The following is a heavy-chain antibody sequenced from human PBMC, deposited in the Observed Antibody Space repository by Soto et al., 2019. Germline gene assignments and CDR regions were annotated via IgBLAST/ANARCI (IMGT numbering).Heavy chain of an antibody. D-gene: IGHD5-12*01. Sequence: QVQLVQSGAEVKKPGASVTVSCRSSGDTFNDYYIHWVRQAPGQGLEWMGWINPNGGVTKYAQKFQGWVSMTRDTSSRRVYMHLSRFRSEDTAVYYCARESGGATATLDYYYFYMDVWGTGTTVTVSS. J-gene: IGHJ6*03. CDR2: INPNGGVT. CDR3: ARESGGATATLDYYYFYMDV. CDR1: GDTFNDYY. V-gene: IGHV1-2*04.